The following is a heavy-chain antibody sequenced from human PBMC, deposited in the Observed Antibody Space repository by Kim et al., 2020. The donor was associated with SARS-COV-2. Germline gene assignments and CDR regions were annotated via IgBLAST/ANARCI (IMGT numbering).Heavy chain of an antibody. Sequence: GGSLRLSCAASGFTFSSYWMHWVRQAPGKGLVWVSRISDGGSRTNYADSVKGRFTVSRDNSKNMLYLEMTSLRAEDTALYYCVKRGYSSTSSSDCWGQGT. J-gene: IGHJ4*02. D-gene: IGHD6-13*01. CDR1: GFTFSSYW. CDR2: ISDGGSRT. V-gene: IGHV3-74*01. CDR3: VKRGYSSTSSSDC.